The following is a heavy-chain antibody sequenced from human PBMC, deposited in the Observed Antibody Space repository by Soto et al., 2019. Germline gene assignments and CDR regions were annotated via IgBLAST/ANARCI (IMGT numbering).Heavy chain of an antibody. D-gene: IGHD6-19*01. CDR2: ISAYNGNT. J-gene: IGHJ4*02. CDR1: GYTFTSYG. V-gene: IGHV1-18*01. CDR3: ARDSQIAVAGTGLY. Sequence: ASVKVSCKASGYTFTSYGISWVRQAPGQGLEWMGLISAYNGNTNYAQKLQGRVTMTRDTSTSTVYMELSSLRSEDTAVYYCARDSQIAVAGTGLYWGQGTLVTVSS.